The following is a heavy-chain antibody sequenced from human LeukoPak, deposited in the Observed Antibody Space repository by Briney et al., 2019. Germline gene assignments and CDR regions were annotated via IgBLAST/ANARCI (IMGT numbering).Heavy chain of an antibody. J-gene: IGHJ4*02. CDR1: GFSVDDYA. CDR3: ARGPGRCSYGYDY. V-gene: IGHV3-20*04. D-gene: IGHD5-18*01. CDR2: INWIVGRT. Sequence: PGRSLRLSCAASGFSVDDYAMRWVRPAPGKGLGWVSGINWIVGRTAYADSVKGRFTISRDNPKNSLYLQINSLRADATALNYCARGPGRCSYGYDYWGQGTLVTVSS.